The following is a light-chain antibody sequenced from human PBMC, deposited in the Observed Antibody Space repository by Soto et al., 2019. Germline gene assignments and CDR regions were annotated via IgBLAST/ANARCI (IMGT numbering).Light chain of an antibody. J-gene: IGKJ1*01. V-gene: IGKV1-5*03. Sequence: DIQMTQSPSTLSASVGDRVTMTCRASQSVSPWLAWYQQKPGKAPELLIYKTSFLESGVPSRFSGSGSGTEFSLTISGLQPDDFATYYCQQYNSYPRTFGPGTKVEIK. CDR3: QQYNSYPRT. CDR2: KTS. CDR1: QSVSPW.